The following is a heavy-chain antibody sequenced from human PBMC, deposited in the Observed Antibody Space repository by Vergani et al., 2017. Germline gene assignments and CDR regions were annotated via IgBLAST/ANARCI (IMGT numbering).Heavy chain of an antibody. Sequence: QVQLQESGPGLVKPSETLSLTCTVSGGSISSYYWSWIRQPPGKGLEWIGYFYYSGYTNYNPSLKSRVTISVDTSKNQFSLKLSSVTAADTAVYYCARDAGGYFDPWGQGTLVTVSS. CDR3: ARDAGGYFDP. CDR1: GGSISSYY. CDR2: FYYSGYT. D-gene: IGHD1-1*01. J-gene: IGHJ5*02. V-gene: IGHV4-59*01.